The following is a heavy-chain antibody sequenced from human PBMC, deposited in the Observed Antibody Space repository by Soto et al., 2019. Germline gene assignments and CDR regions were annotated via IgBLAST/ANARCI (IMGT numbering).Heavy chain of an antibody. CDR3: ARVITIFGVVHYYGMDV. D-gene: IGHD3-3*01. CDR1: GGTFSSYA. J-gene: IGHJ6*02. V-gene: IGHV1-69*13. CDR2: IIPIFGTA. Sequence: GASVKVSCKASGGTFSSYAISWVRQAPGQGLEWVGGIIPIFGTANYAQKFQGRVTITADESTSTAYMELSSLRSEDTAVYYCARVITIFGVVHYYGMDVWGQGTTVTVSS.